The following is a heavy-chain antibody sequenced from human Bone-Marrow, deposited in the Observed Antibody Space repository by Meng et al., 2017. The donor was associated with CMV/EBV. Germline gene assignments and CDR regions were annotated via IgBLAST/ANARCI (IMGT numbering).Heavy chain of an antibody. Sequence: SETLSLTCTVSGYSITGPYYWGWIRQPPGKGLEWIGTIYHRGTTYYNPSLKSRATRSVDTSKNQFYLKLSSVTAADTAVYYCAGDGYDTLDYWGQGTLVTVSS. CDR2: IYHRGTT. CDR1: GYSITGPYY. J-gene: IGHJ4*02. D-gene: IGHD2-15*01. V-gene: IGHV4-38-2*02. CDR3: AGDGYDTLDY.